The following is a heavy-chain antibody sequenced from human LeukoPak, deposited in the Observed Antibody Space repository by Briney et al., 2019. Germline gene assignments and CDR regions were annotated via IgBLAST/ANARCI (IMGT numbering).Heavy chain of an antibody. V-gene: IGHV3-30*09. CDR3: AKDRPSGSFYGYFDY. CDR2: ISYDGTSK. J-gene: IGHJ4*02. Sequence: PGGSLRLSCAASGFTFSNYAMHWGRQAPGKGLEWVAVISYDGTSKHYADSVKGRFAISREYSKNALYLQVNSLRAEDTAIYYCAKDRPSGSFYGYFDYWGQGTLVTVSS. D-gene: IGHD1-26*01. CDR1: GFTFSNYA.